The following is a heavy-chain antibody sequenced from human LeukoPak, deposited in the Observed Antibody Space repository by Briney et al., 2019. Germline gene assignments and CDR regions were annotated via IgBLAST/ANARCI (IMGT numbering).Heavy chain of an antibody. Sequence: ASVKVSCKASGYTFTSYYMHWVRQAPGQGLEWMGIINPSGGSTSYAQKLQGRVTMTRDTSTSTVYMELSSLRSEDTAVYYCARNIVVVPAAEIYYYYYGMDVWGQGTTVTVSS. J-gene: IGHJ6*02. CDR3: ARNIVVVPAAEIYYYYYGMDV. D-gene: IGHD2-2*01. V-gene: IGHV1-46*01. CDR1: GYTFTSYY. CDR2: INPSGGST.